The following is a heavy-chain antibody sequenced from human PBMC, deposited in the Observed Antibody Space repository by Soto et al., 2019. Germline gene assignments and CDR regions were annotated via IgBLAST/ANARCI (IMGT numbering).Heavy chain of an antibody. D-gene: IGHD3-3*01. Sequence: PGGSLRLSCAASGFTFSSYAMHWVRQAPGKGLEWVAVISYDGSNKYYADSVKGRFTISRDNSKNTLYLQMNSLRAEDTAVYYCARLTNDFWSGSQYQKGGWSGYYGMDVWGQGTTVTVSS. CDR1: GFTFSSYA. CDR3: ARLTNDFWSGSQYQKGGWSGYYGMDV. J-gene: IGHJ6*02. CDR2: ISYDGSNK. V-gene: IGHV3-30-3*01.